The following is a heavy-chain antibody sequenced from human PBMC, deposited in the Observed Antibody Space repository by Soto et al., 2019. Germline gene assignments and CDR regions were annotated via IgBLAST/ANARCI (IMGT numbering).Heavy chain of an antibody. J-gene: IGHJ3*02. V-gene: IGHV3-7*04. CDR3: ARGDYYDSSGPFSDAFDI. CDR1: GFTFSSHW. CDR2: IKPDGSEK. Sequence: QLVESGGGLVQSGGSLRLSCAASGFTFSSHWMSWVRQAPGKGLEWVANIKPDGSEKWYVDSVKGRFTISRDNAKNSLYLQMNSLRAEDTAVYYCARGDYYDSSGPFSDAFDIWGRGTMVTVSS. D-gene: IGHD3-22*01.